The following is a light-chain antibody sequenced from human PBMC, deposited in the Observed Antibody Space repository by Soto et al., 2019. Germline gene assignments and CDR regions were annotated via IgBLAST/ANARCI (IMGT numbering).Light chain of an antibody. Sequence: EIVLTQSPGTLSLFPGERATLSCRASQTVSSTYFAWYRQKPGQPPSLLIYGASNRATGVPVRFSGSGSGTDFTLTISRLEPEDFAVYYCEQYGSFPPGFTFGPGTKVEIK. CDR2: GAS. J-gene: IGKJ3*01. CDR1: QTVSSTY. V-gene: IGKV3-20*01. CDR3: EQYGSFPPGFT.